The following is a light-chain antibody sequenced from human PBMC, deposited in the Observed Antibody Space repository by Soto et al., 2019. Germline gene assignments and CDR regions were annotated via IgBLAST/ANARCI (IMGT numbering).Light chain of an antibody. V-gene: IGKV3-20*01. CDR1: QSVSSNY. J-gene: IGKJ4*01. CDR2: SAS. CDR3: QQYGGSPRVT. Sequence: EIVLTQSPGTLSLSPGERVTLSCRASQSVSSNYLAWYQQNRGEAPRLLIYSASSRATGIPDRFSGSGSWTDFTLTISRLEPEDFAVYYCQQYGGSPRVTFGGGTKVEIK.